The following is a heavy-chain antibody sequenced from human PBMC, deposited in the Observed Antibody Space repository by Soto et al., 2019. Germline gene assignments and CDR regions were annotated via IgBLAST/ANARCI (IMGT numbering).Heavy chain of an antibody. J-gene: IGHJ4*02. D-gene: IGHD5-12*01. Sequence: SETLSLTCTVSGGSINTFYWSWVRQPAGKGLEWLGRIFSSGSTSFNPSLESRVAMSVDTSKNHFSLNLSSVTAADMAVYYCAREGSYSAYNFAHGIQLWSFDFWGQGALVTVSS. V-gene: IGHV4-4*07. CDR3: AREGSYSAYNFAHGIQLWSFDF. CDR1: GGSINTFY. CDR2: IFSSGST.